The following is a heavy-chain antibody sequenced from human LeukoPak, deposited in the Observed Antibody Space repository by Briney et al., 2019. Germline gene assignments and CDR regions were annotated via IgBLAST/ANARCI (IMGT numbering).Heavy chain of an antibody. CDR3: ASLYYDSSGYYQDY. V-gene: IGHV4-30-2*01. CDR1: GGSISSGGYS. Sequence: PSQTLSLTCTVSGGSISSGGYSWSWIRQPPGKGLEWIGYIYHSGSTYYNPSLKSRVTISVDRSKNQFSLKLSSVTAADTAVYYCASLYYDSSGYYQDYWGQGTLVTVSS. CDR2: IYHSGST. D-gene: IGHD3-22*01. J-gene: IGHJ4*02.